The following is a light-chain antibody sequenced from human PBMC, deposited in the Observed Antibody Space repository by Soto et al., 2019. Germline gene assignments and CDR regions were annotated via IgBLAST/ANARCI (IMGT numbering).Light chain of an antibody. CDR1: QSVSSY. Sequence: EIVFTQSPATLSMSPGERATLPCRASQSVSSYLAWYQQKPGQAPRLLIYDASNRATGIPARFSGSGSGTDFTLTISSLEPEDFAVYYCQQRSNWPTFGQGTKVDIK. CDR2: DAS. CDR3: QQRSNWPT. V-gene: IGKV3-11*01. J-gene: IGKJ1*01.